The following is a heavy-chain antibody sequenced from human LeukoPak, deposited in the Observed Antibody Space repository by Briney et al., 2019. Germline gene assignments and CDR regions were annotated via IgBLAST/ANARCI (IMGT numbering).Heavy chain of an antibody. CDR1: GFTFDDYA. V-gene: IGHV3-9*01. CDR3: AKDRSSSWVNWFDP. D-gene: IGHD6-13*01. Sequence: TGGSLRLSCAASGFTFDDYAMHWVRQAPGKGLEWVSGISWNSGSIGYADSVKGRFTISRDNAKNSLYLQMNSLRAEDTALYYCAKDRSSSWVNWFDPWGQGTLVTVSS. J-gene: IGHJ5*02. CDR2: ISWNSGSI.